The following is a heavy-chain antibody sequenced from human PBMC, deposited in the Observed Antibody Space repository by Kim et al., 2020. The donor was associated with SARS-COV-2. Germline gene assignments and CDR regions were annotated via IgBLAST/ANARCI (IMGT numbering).Heavy chain of an antibody. CDR3: ARADVDTAMVTFFY. Sequence: SETLSLTCTVSGGSISSGGYYWSWIRQHPGKGLEWIGYIYYSGSTYYNPSLKSRVTISVDTSKNQFSLKLSSVTAADTAVYYCARADVDTAMVTFFYWGQGTLVTVSS. CDR2: IYYSGST. J-gene: IGHJ4*02. D-gene: IGHD5-18*01. V-gene: IGHV4-31*03. CDR1: GGSISSGGYY.